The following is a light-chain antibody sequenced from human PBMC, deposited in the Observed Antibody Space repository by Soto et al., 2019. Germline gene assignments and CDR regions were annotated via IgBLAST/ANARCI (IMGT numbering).Light chain of an antibody. CDR1: SSDVGNYNY. Sequence: SVLPQPASVSGSPGQSITISCTGTSSDVGNYNYVSWYQHHPGKAPKLLISGVSNRPSGISNRFSGSKSGNTASLTISGLQAEDEGHYYCSSFTSSNTHVFGTGTKVTVL. V-gene: IGLV2-14*01. J-gene: IGLJ1*01. CDR3: SSFTSSNTHV. CDR2: GVS.